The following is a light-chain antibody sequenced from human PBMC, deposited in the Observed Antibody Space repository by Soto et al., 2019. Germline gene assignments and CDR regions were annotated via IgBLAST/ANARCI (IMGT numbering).Light chain of an antibody. Sequence: EIVLKQSPGTLSLSKGERATLSCRASQSVSNNYLAWYQQKPGQAPRLLIYGASNRATGIPDRFSGSGSGTDFTLTISSLQAEDVAVYYCQQYYSTPFWTFGQVTKVDIK. V-gene: IGKV3-20*01. J-gene: IGKJ1*01. CDR2: GAS. CDR1: QSVSNNY. CDR3: QQYYSTPFWT.